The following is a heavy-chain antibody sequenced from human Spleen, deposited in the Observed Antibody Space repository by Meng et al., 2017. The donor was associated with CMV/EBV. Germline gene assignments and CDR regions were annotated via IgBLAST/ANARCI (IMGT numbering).Heavy chain of an antibody. CDR1: GFSFSRYW. V-gene: IGHV3-7*01. CDR3: ARPGGGYTL. CDR2: IKQDGSET. Sequence: GESLKISCAASGFSFSRYWMSWLRQAPGKGLEWVANIKQDGSETYYLDSVKGRFTVSRDNTKNSIYLQMNSLRDEDTAVYYCARPGGGYTLWGPGTLVTVSS. D-gene: IGHD5-24*01. J-gene: IGHJ4*02.